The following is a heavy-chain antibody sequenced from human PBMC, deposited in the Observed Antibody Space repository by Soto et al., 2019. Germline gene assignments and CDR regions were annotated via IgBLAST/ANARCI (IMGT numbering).Heavy chain of an antibody. CDR2: ISSSSSSYI. CDR3: ASVHSSGWYFDY. J-gene: IGHJ4*02. CDR1: GFTFSSYS. V-gene: IGHV3-21*01. Sequence: GGSLRLSCAASGFTFSSYSMNWVRQAPGKGLEWVSSISSSSSSYIYYADSVKGRFTISRYNAKNSLYLQMNSLRAEDTAVYYCASVHSSGWYFDYWGQGTLVTVSS. D-gene: IGHD6-19*01.